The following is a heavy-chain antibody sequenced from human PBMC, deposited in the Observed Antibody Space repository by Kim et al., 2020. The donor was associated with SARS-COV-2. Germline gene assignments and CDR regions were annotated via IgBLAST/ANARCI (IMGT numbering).Heavy chain of an antibody. D-gene: IGHD6-6*01. V-gene: IGHV1-69*13. CDR3: ASWSGSSSRIFYYGMDV. Sequence: SVKVSCKASGGTFSSYAISWVRQAPGQGLEWMGGIIPIFGTANYAQKFQGRVTITADESTSTAYMELSSLRSEDTAVYYCASWSGSSSRIFYYGMDVWGQGTTVTVSS. J-gene: IGHJ6*02. CDR1: GGTFSSYA. CDR2: IIPIFGTA.